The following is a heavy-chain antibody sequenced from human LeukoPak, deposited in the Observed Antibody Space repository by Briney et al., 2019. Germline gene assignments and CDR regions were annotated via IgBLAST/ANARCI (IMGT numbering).Heavy chain of an antibody. J-gene: IGHJ3*02. V-gene: IGHV3-23*01. CDR3: APHLTTNDAFDI. CDR1: GFTFSSYA. CDR2: ISGSGGNT. Sequence: PGGSLRLSCAASGFTFSSYAMSWVRQAPGKGLEWVSAISGSGGNTYYADSVKGRFTISRDNSKNTLYLQMNSLRAEDTAVYYCAPHLTTNDAFDIWGQGTMVTVSS. D-gene: IGHD1-1*01.